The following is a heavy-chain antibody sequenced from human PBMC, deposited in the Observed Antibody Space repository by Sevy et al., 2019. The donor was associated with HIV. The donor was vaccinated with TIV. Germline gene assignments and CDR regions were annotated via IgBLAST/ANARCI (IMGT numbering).Heavy chain of an antibody. CDR1: GGPISSYY. CDR2: IPYSGST. CDR3: ARAPPVRSGDDSLNWVDP. V-gene: IGHV4-59*01. Sequence: SETLSLTCSVSGGPISSYYWSWIRQPPGKRLEWIGYIPYSGSTNYNPSLNTRLTISVDTSKNQFSLRLTSVTAADTAVYYCARAPPVRSGDDSLNWVDPWGQGILVTVSS. J-gene: IGHJ5*02. D-gene: IGHD5-12*01.